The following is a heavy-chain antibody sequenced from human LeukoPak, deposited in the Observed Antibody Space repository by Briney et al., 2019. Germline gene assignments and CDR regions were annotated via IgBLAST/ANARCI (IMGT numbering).Heavy chain of an antibody. D-gene: IGHD2-2*02. CDR3: VKGCSYTSCYTSDY. V-gene: IGHV3-23*01. CDR1: GFTFNNYA. CDR2: ISGSGDST. Sequence: GGSLRLSCAASGFTFNNYAMTWVRQAPGKGLEWVSTISGSGDSTHYADSAKGRFTISRDNSKNMLYLQMNSLRVEDTAIYYCVKGCSYTSCYTSDYWGQGTLVTVSS. J-gene: IGHJ4*02.